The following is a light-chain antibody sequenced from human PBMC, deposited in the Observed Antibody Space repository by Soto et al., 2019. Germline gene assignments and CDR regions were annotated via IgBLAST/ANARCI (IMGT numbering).Light chain of an antibody. CDR3: QQRSNWPSIT. Sequence: EIVMTQSPATLSVSPGGRATLSCSASQSISDTLAWYQQKPGQAPRLLISDASNRATGIPVRFSGSGFGTDFTLTISSLEAEDSAVYYCQQRSNWPSITFGQGTRLEIK. CDR1: QSISDT. CDR2: DAS. J-gene: IGKJ5*01. V-gene: IGKV3-11*01.